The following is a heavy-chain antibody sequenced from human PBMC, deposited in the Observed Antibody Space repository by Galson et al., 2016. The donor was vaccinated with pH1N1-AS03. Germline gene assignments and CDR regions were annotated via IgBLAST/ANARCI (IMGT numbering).Heavy chain of an antibody. J-gene: IGHJ4*02. CDR3: GRSGAPGSAGLIDF. Sequence: QSGAEVKKPGESLKISCQAFGYIFTNYWIGWVRQLPGKGLEWLGAIYPGDSDMEYSPSFQGQVTISADKSITTAYRQWSDLKASDTAIYYCGRSGAPGSAGLIDFWGQGTLVTVSS. D-gene: IGHD3-3*01. CDR1: GYIFTNYW. CDR2: IYPGDSDM. V-gene: IGHV5-51*03.